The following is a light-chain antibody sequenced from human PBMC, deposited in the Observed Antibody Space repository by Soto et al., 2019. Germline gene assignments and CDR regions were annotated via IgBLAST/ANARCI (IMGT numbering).Light chain of an antibody. CDR1: LSVSSY. V-gene: IGKV3-11*01. CDR3: QQRQYWPPIT. J-gene: IGKJ5*01. Sequence: VVTQSPPTLSLSPGERATLSCRTSLSVSSYLAWYQQKPGQAPRLLIYDASNRATGIPARFTGSGSGTDFNLTISTLEAEDFAIYYCQQRQYWPPITFGQRTRGEIK. CDR2: DAS.